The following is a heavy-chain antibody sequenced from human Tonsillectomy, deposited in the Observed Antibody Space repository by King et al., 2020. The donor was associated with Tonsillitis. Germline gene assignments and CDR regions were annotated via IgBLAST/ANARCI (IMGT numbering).Heavy chain of an antibody. V-gene: IGHV4-31*03. D-gene: IGHD2-15*01. CDR3: ARYEGGVFDL. CDR1: GGSFSGGAYY. Sequence: VQLQESGPGLVKPSQTLSLTCTVSGGSFSGGAYYWSWIRQHPGKGLEWIGYIYYSGNTYYNPPLKSRLSISIDTSKRQVSLKLGSVTAADTAVYYCARYEGGVFDLWGQGTPVTVSS. CDR2: IYYSGNT. J-gene: IGHJ5*02.